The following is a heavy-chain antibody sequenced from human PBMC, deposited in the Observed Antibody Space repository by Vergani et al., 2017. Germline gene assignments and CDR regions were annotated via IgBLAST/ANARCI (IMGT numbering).Heavy chain of an antibody. D-gene: IGHD1-26*01. CDR3: GSLDGSLREN. J-gene: IGHJ4*02. CDR1: DFSITNGDY. V-gene: IGHV4-38-2*02. CDR2: IYHSGRT. Sequence: QVQLQESGPGLVKPSETLSLICTVSDFSITNGDYCGWIRQPPGKGLEWIGSIYHSGRTYYNPSLRSRLTISVDTSKNQFSLTLRSVTAADTAVYHCGSLDGSLRENWGQGTLVTVSS.